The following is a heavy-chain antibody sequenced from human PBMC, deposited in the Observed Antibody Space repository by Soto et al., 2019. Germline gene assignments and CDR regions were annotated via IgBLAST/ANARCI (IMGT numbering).Heavy chain of an antibody. D-gene: IGHD1-26*01. V-gene: IGHV3-48*01. J-gene: IGHJ3*02. CDR2: ITSSSSTI. Sequence: GGSLRLSCAASGFTFGSYSMNWVRQAPGKGLEWVSYITSSSSTIYYADSVRGRFTISRDNAKNSLYLQMNSLRAEDTAVYYCAIEKVGPTSIHVFDIWGQGTMVTVSS. CDR3: AIEKVGPTSIHVFDI. CDR1: GFTFGSYS.